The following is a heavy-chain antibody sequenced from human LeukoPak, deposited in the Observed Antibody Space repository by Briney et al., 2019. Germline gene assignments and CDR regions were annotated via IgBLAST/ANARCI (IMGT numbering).Heavy chain of an antibody. Sequence: GSLRLSCAASGFTFSSYSMNWVRQAPGKGLEWIGYIYYSGSTNYNPSLESRVTISVDTSKNQFSLKLSSVTAADTAVYYCARSSVTATYFDYWGQGTLVTVSS. CDR1: GFTFSSYS. J-gene: IGHJ4*02. D-gene: IGHD5-18*01. V-gene: IGHV4-59*08. CDR2: IYYSGST. CDR3: ARSSVTATYFDY.